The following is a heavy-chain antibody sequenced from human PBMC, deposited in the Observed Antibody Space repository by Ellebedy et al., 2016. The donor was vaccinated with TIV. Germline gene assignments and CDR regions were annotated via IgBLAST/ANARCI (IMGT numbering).Heavy chain of an antibody. Sequence: SETLSLXXAVSGGSISSSNWWSWIRQPPGKGLEWIGEINHSGSTNYNPSLKSRVTISVDTSKNQFSLKLSSVTAADTAVYYCARERDSRGMDVWGQGTTVTVSS. J-gene: IGHJ6*02. CDR1: GGSISSSNW. V-gene: IGHV4-4*02. D-gene: IGHD3-22*01. CDR2: INHSGST. CDR3: ARERDSRGMDV.